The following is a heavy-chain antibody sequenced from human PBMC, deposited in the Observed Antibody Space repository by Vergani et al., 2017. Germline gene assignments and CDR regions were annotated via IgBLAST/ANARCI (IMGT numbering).Heavy chain of an antibody. CDR2: IRSKAYGGTT. CDR1: GFTFGDYA. J-gene: IGHJ4*02. CDR3: TTVSYNWNLGRGVDY. V-gene: IGHV3-49*03. Sequence: EVQLVESGGGLVQPGRSLRLSCTASGFTFGDYAMSWFRQAPGKGLEWVGFIRSKAYGGTTEYAASVKGRFTISRDDSKSIAYLQMNSLKTEDTAVYYCTTVSYNWNLGRGVDYWGQGTLVTVSS. D-gene: IGHD1-7*01.